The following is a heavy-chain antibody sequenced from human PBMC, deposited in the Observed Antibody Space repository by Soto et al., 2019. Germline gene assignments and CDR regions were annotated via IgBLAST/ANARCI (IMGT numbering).Heavy chain of an antibody. CDR1: GFMFSNYW. D-gene: IGHD3-3*01. Sequence: PGGSLRLSCAASGFMFSNYWMSWVRQAPGKGLEWVANIKEDGSEKHYVDSVKGRFTISRDNAKNSLYLQMNSLRAEDTAVYYCARDRYSYYDFWSGSLPYYYFGMDVWGQGTTVTVSS. J-gene: IGHJ6*02. V-gene: IGHV3-7*01. CDR2: IKEDGSEK. CDR3: ARDRYSYYDFWSGSLPYYYFGMDV.